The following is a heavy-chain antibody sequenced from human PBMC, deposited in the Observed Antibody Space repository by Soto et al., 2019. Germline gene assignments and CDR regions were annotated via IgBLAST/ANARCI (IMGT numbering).Heavy chain of an antibody. CDR1: GGSISSGGYS. CDR3: ARYSSGPDNWFDP. CDR2: IYHSGST. V-gene: IGHV4-30-2*02. Sequence: SETLSLTCAVSGGSISSGGYSWSWIRQPPGKGLEWIGYIYHSGSTYYNPSLKSRVTISVDRSKNQFSLKLSSVTAADTAVYYCARYSSGPDNWFDPWGQGTLVTVSS. J-gene: IGHJ5*02. D-gene: IGHD6-19*01.